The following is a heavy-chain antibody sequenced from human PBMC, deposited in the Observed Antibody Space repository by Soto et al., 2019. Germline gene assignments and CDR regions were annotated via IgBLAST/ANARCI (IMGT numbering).Heavy chain of an antibody. J-gene: IGHJ3*02. CDR1: GFSLSTSGVG. Sequence: QITLKESGPTLVKPTQTLTLTCTFSGFSLSTSGVGVGWIRQPPGKALEWLALIYWDDDKRYSPSLKSRLTITKHTSKNQVVLTRTNMDPVDTATYYCAHRSIAAAGTDAFDIWGQGTMFTVSS. CDR2: IYWDDDK. CDR3: AHRSIAAAGTDAFDI. D-gene: IGHD6-13*01. V-gene: IGHV2-5*02.